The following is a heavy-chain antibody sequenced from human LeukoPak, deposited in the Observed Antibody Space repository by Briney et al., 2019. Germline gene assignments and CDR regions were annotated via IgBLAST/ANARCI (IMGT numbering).Heavy chain of an antibody. J-gene: IGHJ6*02. D-gene: IGHD3-3*01. CDR1: GFTFSSYA. Sequence: PGRSLRLSCAASGFTFSSYAMHWVRQAPGKGLEWVAVISYDGSNKYYADSVKGRFTISRDNSKNTLYLQMNSLRAEDTAVYYCAKDMGRDDFWSGYYLEGMDVWGQGTTVTVSS. CDR3: AKDMGRDDFWSGYYLEGMDV. CDR2: ISYDGSNK. V-gene: IGHV3-30*04.